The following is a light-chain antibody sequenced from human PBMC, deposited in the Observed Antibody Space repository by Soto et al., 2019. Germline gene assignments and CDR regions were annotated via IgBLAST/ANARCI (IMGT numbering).Light chain of an antibody. J-gene: IGKJ1*01. CDR3: QQSSNWPPT. CDR1: HRISSY. Sequence: EIVLTQSPAPLALSPGEITNLSCRASHRISSYLAWYQQKPGRAPRLLIYDTSNRATGIPARFSVIVMGTEFTLAISSLEPEEFAFYFCQQSSNWPPTFGQWTKVEIK. V-gene: IGKV3-11*01. CDR2: DTS.